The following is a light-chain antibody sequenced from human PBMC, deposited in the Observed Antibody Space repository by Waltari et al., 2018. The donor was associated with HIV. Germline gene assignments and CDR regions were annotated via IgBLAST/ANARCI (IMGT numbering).Light chain of an antibody. CDR2: GAS. V-gene: IGKV3-20*01. J-gene: IGKJ5*01. CDR1: QGINNNY. Sequence: DIVLTQSPGTLSLSPGEIATLSCRASQGINNNYLAWYQQKPGQAPRHLIYGASRRASGIPDRISGSASGTDFTLSLSRLEPEDSAVYYCQQYSNSAFTFGQGTRLEIK. CDR3: QQYSNSAFT.